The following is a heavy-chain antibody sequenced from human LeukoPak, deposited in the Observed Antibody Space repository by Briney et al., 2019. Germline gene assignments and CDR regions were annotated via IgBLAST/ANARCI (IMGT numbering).Heavy chain of an antibody. CDR2: IYSGDYT. J-gene: IGHJ4*02. CDR3: ARDSHGDGIGR. CDR1: GFTVSGNY. D-gene: IGHD4-17*01. V-gene: IGHV3-66*01. Sequence: GGSLRPSCAASGFTVSGNYMSWVRQAPGKGLEWVSVIYSGDYTYYADSVKGRFTISRDNFKNTLYLQMNSLRAEDTAVYYCARDSHGDGIGRWGQGTLVTVSS.